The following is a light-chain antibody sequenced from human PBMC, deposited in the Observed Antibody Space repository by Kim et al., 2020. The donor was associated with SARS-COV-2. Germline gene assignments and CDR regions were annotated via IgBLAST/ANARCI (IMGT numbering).Light chain of an antibody. J-gene: IGKJ4*01. CDR3: QQYNNWPPVT. CDR1: QSVSSN. CDR2: GAS. V-gene: IGKV3-15*01. Sequence: SPGESATLSCRASQSVSSNLAWYQQNPGQAPRLLIYGASTRATGIPARFSGSGSGTEFTLTISSLQSEDFAVYYCQQYNNWPPVTFGGGTKVDIK.